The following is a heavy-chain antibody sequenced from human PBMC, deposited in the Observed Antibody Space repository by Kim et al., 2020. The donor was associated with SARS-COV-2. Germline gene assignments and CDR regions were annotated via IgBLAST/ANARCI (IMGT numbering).Heavy chain of an antibody. Sequence: QHSADTGKGRFTNSRDNSKNTLDLQMNSLRVEDTAVYYCAREVGTGWSDYWGQGTLVTVSS. CDR3: AREVGTGWSDY. CDR2: Q. J-gene: IGHJ4*02. D-gene: IGHD6-19*01. V-gene: IGHV3-33*01.